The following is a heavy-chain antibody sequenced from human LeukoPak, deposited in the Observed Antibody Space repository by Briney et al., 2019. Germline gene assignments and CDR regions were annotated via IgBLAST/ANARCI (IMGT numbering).Heavy chain of an antibody. D-gene: IGHD3-22*01. CDR1: GGSFSGYY. J-gene: IGHJ3*02. CDR3: ARPQPFLLPYAFDI. Sequence: SETLSLTCAVYGGSFSGYYWSWIRQPPGKGLDWIGEIQHSVSTNSNPSVKSRDTISVDPSKNQYALKLSYVTPADTAVYYCARPQPFLLPYAFDIWGRGTMVTVSS. V-gene: IGHV4-34*01. CDR2: IQHSVST.